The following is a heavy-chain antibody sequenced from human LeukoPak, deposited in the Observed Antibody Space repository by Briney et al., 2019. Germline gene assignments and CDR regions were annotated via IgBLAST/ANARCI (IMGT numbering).Heavy chain of an antibody. CDR1: GFAFSNCD. Sequence: GGSLRLSCGAYGFAFSNCDMHWVRQAPGKGLEWVAFIRYDGSDKHYVDSVKGRFIISRDNSNNILYLQMNSLTADDTALYYCGKNRLGQQYADAFEIWGQGTMV. J-gene: IGHJ3*02. CDR2: IRYDGSDK. V-gene: IGHV3-30*02. D-gene: IGHD6-13*01. CDR3: GKNRLGQQYADAFEI.